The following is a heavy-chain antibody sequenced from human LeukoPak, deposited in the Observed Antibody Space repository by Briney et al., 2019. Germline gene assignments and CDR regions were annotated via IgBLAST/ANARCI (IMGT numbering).Heavy chain of an antibody. D-gene: IGHD3-22*01. CDR3: ASAYYYDSSGYSNPPGYVQH. Sequence: GGSLRLSCAASGFTFSSYSMNWVRQAPGKGLEWVSSISSSSSYIYYADSVKGRFTISRDNAKNSLYLQMNSLRAEDTAVYYCASAYYYDSSGYSNPPGYVQHWGQGTLVTVSS. CDR2: ISSSSSYI. J-gene: IGHJ1*01. CDR1: GFTFSSYS. V-gene: IGHV3-21*04.